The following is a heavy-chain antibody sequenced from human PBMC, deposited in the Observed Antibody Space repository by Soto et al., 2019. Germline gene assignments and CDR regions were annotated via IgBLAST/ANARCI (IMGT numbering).Heavy chain of an antibody. D-gene: IGHD6-6*01. CDR2: IYYSGST. CDR3: ARFSSPWGYYFDY. Sequence: SEPLSLTCTVSGGSIISGGYYWSWISQHPGKGLEWIGYIYYSGSTYYNPSLKSRVTISVDTSKNQFSLKLSSVTAADTAVYYCARFSSPWGYYFDYWGQGTLVTGSS. J-gene: IGHJ4*02. V-gene: IGHV4-31*03. CDR1: GGSIISGGYY.